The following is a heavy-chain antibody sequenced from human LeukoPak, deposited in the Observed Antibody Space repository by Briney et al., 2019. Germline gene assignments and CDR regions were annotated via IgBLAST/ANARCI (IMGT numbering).Heavy chain of an antibody. V-gene: IGHV3-23*01. CDR1: GFTFSIYA. Sequence: GGSLGLSCVASGFTFSIYAMTWVRQAPGKGLEWVSGISGGSESTYYADSVKGRFTISRDNSKNTLYVQVNSLGTEDTAAYYRAKGSYYDSSGSFYFDYWGQGTLVTVSS. D-gene: IGHD3-22*01. J-gene: IGHJ4*02. CDR3: AKGSYYDSSGSFYFDY. CDR2: ISGGSEST.